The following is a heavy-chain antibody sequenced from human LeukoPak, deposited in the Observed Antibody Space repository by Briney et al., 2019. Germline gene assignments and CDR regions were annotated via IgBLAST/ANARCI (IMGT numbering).Heavy chain of an antibody. V-gene: IGHV4-59*01. J-gene: IGHJ4*02. CDR1: AGSISSDY. Sequence: SENLSLTCTVSAGSISSDYWSWIRQPPGKGLEWIGHTYYAGRTNYNPSLNSRVTISVDTSKNQFSLKMTSVTAADTAVYYCARVKALRVRGVLMSDYFDYWGQGSLVTVSS. CDR2: TYYAGRT. CDR3: ARVKALRVRGVLMSDYFDY. D-gene: IGHD3-10*01.